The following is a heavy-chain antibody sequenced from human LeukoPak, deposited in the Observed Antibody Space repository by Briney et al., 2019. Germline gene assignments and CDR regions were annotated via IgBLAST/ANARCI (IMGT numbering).Heavy chain of an antibody. Sequence: LSETLSLTCTVSGGSISSYYWSWIRQPPGKGLEWIGYIYYSGSTNYNPSLKSRVTISVDTSKNQFSLKLSSVTAADTAVYYCARAGGHSSGWYSWFDPWGQGTLVTVSS. D-gene: IGHD6-19*01. V-gene: IGHV4-59*08. CDR3: ARAGGHSSGWYSWFDP. CDR1: GGSISSYY. J-gene: IGHJ5*02. CDR2: IYYSGST.